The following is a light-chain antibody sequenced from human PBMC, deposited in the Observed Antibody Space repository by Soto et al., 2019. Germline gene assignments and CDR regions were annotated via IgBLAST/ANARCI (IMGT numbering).Light chain of an antibody. V-gene: IGKV1-9*01. Sequence: DIQLTQSPSFLSASVGDRVTITCRASQGISTYLAWYQQKPGKAPNLLIYGASTLQSGVPSRFSGSGSGTEFTLTISSLQPEDFATYYCHQLNTYPYTFGQGTKLEIK. CDR2: GAS. CDR1: QGISTY. J-gene: IGKJ2*01. CDR3: HQLNTYPYT.